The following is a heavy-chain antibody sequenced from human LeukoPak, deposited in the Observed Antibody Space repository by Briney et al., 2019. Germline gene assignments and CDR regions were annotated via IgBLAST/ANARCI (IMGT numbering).Heavy chain of an antibody. CDR3: AKRSGSGSQEYFDY. CDR1: GFTFSRYA. D-gene: IGHD3-10*01. Sequence: GGSLRLSCVISGFTFSRYAVHWVRQAPGKGPEWVSGIGVSDASTYYADSVKGRFIVSRDTSKNTLYLQMNSLRAEDTAMYYCAKRSGSGSQEYFDYWGQGTVVTVSS. CDR2: IGVSDAST. J-gene: IGHJ4*02. V-gene: IGHV3-23*01.